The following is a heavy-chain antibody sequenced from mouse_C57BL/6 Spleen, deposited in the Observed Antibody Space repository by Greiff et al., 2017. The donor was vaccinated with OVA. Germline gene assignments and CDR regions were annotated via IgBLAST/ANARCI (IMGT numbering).Heavy chain of an antibody. CDR1: GFTFSSYA. CDR2: ISSGGDYI. V-gene: IGHV5-9-1*02. D-gene: IGHD2-2*01. Sequence: EVKLVESGEGLVKPGGSLKLSCAASGFTFSSYAMSWVRQTPEKRLEWVAYISSGGDYIYYADTVKGRFTISRDNARNTLYLQMSSLKSEDTAMYYCTIMVTTTGYARDYWGQGTSVTVSS. CDR3: TIMVTTTGYARDY. J-gene: IGHJ4*01.